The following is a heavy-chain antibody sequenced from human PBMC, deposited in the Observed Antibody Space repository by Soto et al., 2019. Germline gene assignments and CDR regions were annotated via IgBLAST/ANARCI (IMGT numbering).Heavy chain of an antibody. J-gene: IGHJ6*02. V-gene: IGHV3-7*01. CDR2: IKQDGSEE. CDR1: GFTFSSYW. D-gene: IGHD6-13*01. Sequence: EVQLLESGGGLVQPGGSLRLSCVDSGFTFSSYWMSWVSQAPVKGLEWVGNIKQDGSEENYVDSVKGRFTISRDNAKNSMYVQMNSLRAEDTAVYYCARIAASGRGWDVWGQGTTVVVSS. CDR3: ARIAASGRGWDV.